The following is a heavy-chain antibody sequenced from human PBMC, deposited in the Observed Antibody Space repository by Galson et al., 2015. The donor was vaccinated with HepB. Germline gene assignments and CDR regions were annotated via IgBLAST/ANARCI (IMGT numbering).Heavy chain of an antibody. CDR2: ISYDGSNK. CDR3: ASEYSYGFRNFDY. Sequence: SLRLSCAASGFTFSSYGMHWVRQAPGKGLEWVAVISYDGSNKYYADSVKGRFTISRDNSKNTLYLQMNSLRAEDTAVYYCASEYSYGFRNFDYWGQGTLVTVSS. J-gene: IGHJ4*02. D-gene: IGHD5-18*01. V-gene: IGHV3-30*03. CDR1: GFTFSSYG.